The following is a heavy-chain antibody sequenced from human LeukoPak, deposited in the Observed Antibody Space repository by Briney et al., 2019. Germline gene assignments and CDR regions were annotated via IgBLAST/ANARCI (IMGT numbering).Heavy chain of an antibody. D-gene: IGHD2-8*01. CDR1: GFTFSSDA. V-gene: IGHV3-48*01. CDR2: ISSSGSTI. J-gene: IGHJ4*02. Sequence: GGSLRLSCAAPGFTFSSDAMNWVRQAPGKGLEWVSYISSSGSTIYSADSVKGRFTISRDNAKNSLYLQMNSLRAEDTAVYYCARGTRSSTTYVFDYWGQGTLVTVSS. CDR3: ARGTRSSTTYVFDY.